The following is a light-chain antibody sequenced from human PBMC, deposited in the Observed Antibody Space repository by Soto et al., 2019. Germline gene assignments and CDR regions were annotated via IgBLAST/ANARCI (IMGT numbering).Light chain of an antibody. CDR2: DAT. V-gene: IGLV7-46*01. CDR3: MLSYNGGRI. J-gene: IGLJ2*01. CDR1: TGVVTSGHY. Sequence: QAVVTQEPSLTVSPGGTVTLTCESSTGVVTSGHYPYWFQQKPGQAPRTLIYDATKKHSWTPARFSGSLLGGKAALTLSGAQPEDEAEFYCMLSYNGGRIFGGGTKVTVL.